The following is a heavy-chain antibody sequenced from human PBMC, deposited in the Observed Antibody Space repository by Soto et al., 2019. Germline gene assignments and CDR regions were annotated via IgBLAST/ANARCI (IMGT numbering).Heavy chain of an antibody. CDR1: GDSISRSSYY. CDR3: ARDRAYGDYDRIYFDS. Sequence: QLQLQESGPGLVKPSETLSLTCTVSGDSISRSSYYWSWIRHPPGKALEWIGSVYYTGSTYCSPPLKSRVTITVDRSKNRFTLKVSCVTAADTAVYYCARDRAYGDYDRIYFDSWGEGTLVAVSS. CDR2: VYYTGST. J-gene: IGHJ4*02. V-gene: IGHV4-39*02. D-gene: IGHD4-17*01.